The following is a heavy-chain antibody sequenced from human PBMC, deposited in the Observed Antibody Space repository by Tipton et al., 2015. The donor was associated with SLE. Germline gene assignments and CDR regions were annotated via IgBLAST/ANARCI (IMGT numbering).Heavy chain of an antibody. Sequence: RSLRLSCAASGFTFSNYAMHWVRQAPGKGLEWVAVISYDGSNKYYADSVKGRFTISRDNSKNTLYLQMNSLRAEDTAVYYCASDILTGPDYWGQGTLVTVSS. V-gene: IGHV3-30*04. J-gene: IGHJ4*02. D-gene: IGHD3-9*01. CDR2: ISYDGSNK. CDR3: ASDILTGPDY. CDR1: GFTFSNYA.